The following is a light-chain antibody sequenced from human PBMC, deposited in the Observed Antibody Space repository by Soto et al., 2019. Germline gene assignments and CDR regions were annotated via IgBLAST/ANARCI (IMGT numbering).Light chain of an antibody. Sequence: IVLTQSPATLSLSPGERATLSCRASQSVSSSYLAWYQQKPGQAPRLLIYGASSRATGIPDRFSGSGSGTDFTLTISRLEPEDFAVYYCQQYGSSRALTFGGGTKVDIK. V-gene: IGKV3-20*01. CDR1: QSVSSSY. J-gene: IGKJ4*01. CDR2: GAS. CDR3: QQYGSSRALT.